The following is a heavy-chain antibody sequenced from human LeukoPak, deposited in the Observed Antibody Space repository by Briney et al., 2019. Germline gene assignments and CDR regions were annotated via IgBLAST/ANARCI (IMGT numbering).Heavy chain of an antibody. V-gene: IGHV1-69*13. J-gene: IGHJ3*02. D-gene: IGHD6-13*01. CDR1: GGTFSSYA. CDR2: IIPIFGTA. CDR3: AVSTRVSRSEAYYAFDI. Sequence: ASVKVSCKASGGTFSSYAISWVRQAPGQGLEWMGGIIPIFGTANYAQKFQGRVTITADESTSTAYMELSSLRSEDTAVYYCAVSTRVSRSEAYYAFDIWGQGTMVTVSS.